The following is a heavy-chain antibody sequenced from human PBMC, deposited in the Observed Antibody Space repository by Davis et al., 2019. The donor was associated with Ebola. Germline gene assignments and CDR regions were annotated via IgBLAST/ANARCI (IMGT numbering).Heavy chain of an antibody. V-gene: IGHV4-39*02. J-gene: IGHJ6*02. CDR2: IYYSGST. Sequence: SETLSLTCTVSGGSIRRSDYYWGWIRQPPGKGLEWIGHIYYSGSTYYNPSLKSRVTISVDTSKNQFSLNLRSVTAADTAVYYCARAQYGSGSYYFYYYGLDVWGQGTTVTLSS. D-gene: IGHD3-10*01. CDR3: ARAQYGSGSYYFYYYGLDV. CDR1: GGSIRRSDYY.